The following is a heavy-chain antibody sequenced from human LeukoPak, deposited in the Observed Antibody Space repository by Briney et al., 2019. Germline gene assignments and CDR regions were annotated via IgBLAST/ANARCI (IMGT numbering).Heavy chain of an antibody. CDR1: GYTFTSYA. Sequence: ASVKVSCKASGYTFTSYAMNWVRQAPGQGLEWMGWINTNTGNPTYAQGFTGRFVFSLDTSVSTAYLQISSLEAEDTAVYYCARGRIVGATGYFQHWGQGTLVTVSS. CDR3: ARGRIVGATGYFQH. D-gene: IGHD1-26*01. V-gene: IGHV7-4-1*02. CDR2: INTNTGNP. J-gene: IGHJ1*01.